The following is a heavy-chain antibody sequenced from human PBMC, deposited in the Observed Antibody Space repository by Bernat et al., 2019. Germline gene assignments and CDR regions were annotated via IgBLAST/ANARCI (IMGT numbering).Heavy chain of an antibody. CDR2: INPADSET. Sequence: EVQLVQSGAEVIQPGESLKISCKGSGYTFTNYRIAWVRQMPGKGLEWMGIINPADSETGYSPSFQGQVTISAGRSISTAYLQWSSLKASDTAMYYCARQYYYDSSGNSFDNWGQGTQVTVSS. D-gene: IGHD3-22*01. CDR3: ARQYYYDSSGNSFDN. V-gene: IGHV5-51*01. J-gene: IGHJ4*01. CDR1: GYTFTNYR.